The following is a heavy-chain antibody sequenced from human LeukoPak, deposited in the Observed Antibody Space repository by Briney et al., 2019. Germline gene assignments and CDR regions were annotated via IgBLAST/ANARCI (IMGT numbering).Heavy chain of an antibody. CDR3: AGILLWFGELSYYFDY. Sequence: PSETLSLTCAVYGGSFSGYYWSWIRQPPGKGLEWIGEINHSGSTNYNPSLKSRVTISVDTSKNQFSLKLSSVTAADTAVYYCAGILLWFGELSYYFDYWGQGTLVTVSS. J-gene: IGHJ4*02. D-gene: IGHD3-10*01. CDR1: GGSFSGYY. V-gene: IGHV4-34*01. CDR2: INHSGST.